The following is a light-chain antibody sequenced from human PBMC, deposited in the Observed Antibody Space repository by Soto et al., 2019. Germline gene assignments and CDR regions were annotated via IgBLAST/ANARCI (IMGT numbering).Light chain of an antibody. V-gene: IGKV3-11*01. CDR3: QARSNWAGR. Sequence: GERITLFSGASQSVRSTYLAWYQQRPGQAPRLLIYDASNRATGFPARCRDRGSGSGFTITVNTLVPEDVAFYDYQARSNWAGRFGEGTRLEIK. CDR2: DAS. J-gene: IGKJ5*01. CDR1: QSVRSTY.